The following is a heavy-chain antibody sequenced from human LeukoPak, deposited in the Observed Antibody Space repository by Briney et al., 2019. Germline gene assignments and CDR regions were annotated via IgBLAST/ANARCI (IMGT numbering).Heavy chain of an antibody. D-gene: IGHD3-10*01. J-gene: IGHJ6*04. Sequence: SQTLSLTCTVSGGSISSGGYYWSWIRQHPGKGLEWIGYIYYSESTYYNPSLKSRVTISVDTSKNQFSLKLSSVTAADTAVYYCARVVGSGSYYYYYYGMDVWGKGTTVTVSS. CDR3: ARVVGSGSYYYYYYGMDV. CDR1: GGSISSGGYY. V-gene: IGHV4-31*03. CDR2: IYYSEST.